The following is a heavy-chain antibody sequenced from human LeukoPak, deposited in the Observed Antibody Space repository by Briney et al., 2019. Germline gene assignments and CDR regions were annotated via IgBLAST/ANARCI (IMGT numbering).Heavy chain of an antibody. CDR3: AKDNGYCTSTSSFLEY. Sequence: GGSLRLSCVASGFTFNSYAMSWVRQAPGKGLELVSAITGSGGSTYYADAVKGPFTMCRDNSKSTLYLQMNSLGAEDTALYYCAKDNGYCTSTSSFLEYWGQGTLLPVSS. D-gene: IGHD2-2*03. CDR2: ITGSGGST. CDR1: GFTFNSYA. V-gene: IGHV3-23*01. J-gene: IGHJ4*02.